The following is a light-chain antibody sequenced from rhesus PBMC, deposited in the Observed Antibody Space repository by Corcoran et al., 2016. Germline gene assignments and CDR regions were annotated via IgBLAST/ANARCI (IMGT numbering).Light chain of an antibody. Sequence: DIQMTQSPSSLSASVGDRVTITCRASQGISDHLSWYQQKPGKPPKRLSYDVSSLEIGVPSRVSGSESWTEFSSTISSLQPEDFATYYCLQGYETPWTFGQGTKVEIK. V-gene: IGKV1-36*02. CDR1: QGISDH. CDR3: LQGYETPWT. J-gene: IGKJ1*01. CDR2: DVS.